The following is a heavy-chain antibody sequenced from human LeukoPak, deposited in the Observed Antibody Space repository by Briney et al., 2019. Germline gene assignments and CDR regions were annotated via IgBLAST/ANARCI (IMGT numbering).Heavy chain of an antibody. J-gene: IGHJ4*02. D-gene: IGHD4-17*01. CDR1: GFTFSHYG. CDR2: IRYDGSNK. Sequence: GGSLRLSCAASGFTFSHYGMHWVRPAPGKGLEWVAFIRYDGSNKSYGDSVKGRFTISRDNSKNTLYLQMNSLRAEDTAVYYCAKGDDYGDYVHLDYWGQGTLVTVSS. CDR3: AKGDDYGDYVHLDY. V-gene: IGHV3-30*02.